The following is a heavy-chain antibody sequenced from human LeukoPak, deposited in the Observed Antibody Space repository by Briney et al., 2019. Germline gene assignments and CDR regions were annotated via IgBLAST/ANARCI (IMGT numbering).Heavy chain of an antibody. CDR3: ARDLELGY. D-gene: IGHD2/OR15-2a*01. CDR1: GGSISIYY. V-gene: IGHV4-59*01. J-gene: IGHJ4*02. CDR2: INYSGST. Sequence: SETLSLTCTVSGGSISIYYWSWIRQPPGKGLEWIGYINYSGSTNYNPSLKSRVTISVDTSKNQLSLKLTSVTAADTALYYCARDLELGYWGQGTLVTVSS.